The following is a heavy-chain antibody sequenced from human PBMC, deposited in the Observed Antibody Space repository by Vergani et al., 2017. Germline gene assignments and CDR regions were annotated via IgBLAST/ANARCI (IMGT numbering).Heavy chain of an antibody. CDR1: GGSISSGDYY. J-gene: IGHJ5*02. Sequence: QVQLQESGPGLVKPSQTLSLTCTVSGGSISSGDYYWCWIRQPPGKGLEWIGYIYYSGSTYYNPSLKSRVTISVDTAKNQFSLKLSSVTAADTAVYYCARGAPDPSPLVRGVIIINWFDPWGQGTLVTVSS. CDR3: ARGAPDPSPLVRGVIIINWFDP. V-gene: IGHV4-30-4*01. CDR2: IYYSGST. D-gene: IGHD3-10*01.